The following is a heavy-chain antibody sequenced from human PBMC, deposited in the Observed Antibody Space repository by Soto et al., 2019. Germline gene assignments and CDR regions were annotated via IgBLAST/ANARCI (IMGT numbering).Heavy chain of an antibody. Sequence: QVQLVESGGGVVQPGRSLRLSCAASGFTFSSYGMHWVRQAPGKGLEWVAVISYDGSNKYYADSVKGRFTISRDNSKNTLYLQMNSLRADDTAVYYCAKEEGGDFWSGYFDYWGQGTLVTVSS. V-gene: IGHV3-30*18. CDR1: GFTFSSYG. CDR2: ISYDGSNK. J-gene: IGHJ4*02. D-gene: IGHD3-3*01. CDR3: AKEEGGDFWSGYFDY.